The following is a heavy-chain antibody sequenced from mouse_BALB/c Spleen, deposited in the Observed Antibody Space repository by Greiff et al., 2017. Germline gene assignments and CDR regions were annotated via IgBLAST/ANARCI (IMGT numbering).Heavy chain of an antibody. Sequence: QVQLQQSGAELVRPGVSVKISCKGSGYTFTDYAMHWVKQSHAKSLEWIGVISTYYGDASYNQKFKGKATMTVDKSSSTAYMELARLTSEDSAIYDCARGGGNYYFDYWGQGTTLTVSS. CDR2: ISTYYGDA. V-gene: IGHV1S137*01. CDR1: GYTFTDYA. D-gene: IGHD2-1*01. J-gene: IGHJ2*01. CDR3: ARGGGNYYFDY.